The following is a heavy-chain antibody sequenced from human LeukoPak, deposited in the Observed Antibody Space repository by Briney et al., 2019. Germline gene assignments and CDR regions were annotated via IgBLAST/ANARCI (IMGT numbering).Heavy chain of an antibody. CDR2: IYYSGST. CDR1: GGSISSYY. J-gene: IGHJ3*02. D-gene: IGHD6-6*01. V-gene: IGHV4-59*12. CDR3: ARDRVSAPDDAFDI. Sequence: PSETLSLTCTVSGGSISSYYWSWIRQPPGKGLEWIGSIYYSGSTYYNPSLKSRVTISVDTSKNQFSLKLSSVTAADTAVYYCARDRVSAPDDAFDIWGQGTMVTVSS.